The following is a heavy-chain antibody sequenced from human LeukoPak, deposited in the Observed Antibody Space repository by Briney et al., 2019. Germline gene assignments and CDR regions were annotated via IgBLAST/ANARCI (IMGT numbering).Heavy chain of an antibody. CDR3: ARVQWELLYPDY. D-gene: IGHD1-26*01. J-gene: IGHJ4*02. CDR2: ISYDESYR. CDR1: GFTFDDYA. V-gene: IGHV3-30*03. Sequence: PGGSLRLSCAASGFTFDDYAMHWVRQAPGKGLEWVALISYDESYRYYADSVKGRFTISRDNSKNTLYLQMNSLRADDTAVYYCARVQWELLYPDYWGQGTLVTVSS.